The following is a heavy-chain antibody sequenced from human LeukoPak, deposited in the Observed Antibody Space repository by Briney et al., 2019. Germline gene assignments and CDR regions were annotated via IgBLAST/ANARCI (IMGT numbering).Heavy chain of an antibody. D-gene: IGHD4-17*01. Sequence: SETLSLTRAVSADSFSSHYWTWIRPPPGKGLEWIGYISYIGSTNYNPSLKSRVTISIDTSKNQFSLKLSSVTAADTAVYYCARDLVTVTKGFDIWGQGTMVSVSS. CDR1: ADSFSSHY. CDR2: ISYIGST. V-gene: IGHV4-59*11. CDR3: ARDLVTVTKGFDI. J-gene: IGHJ3*02.